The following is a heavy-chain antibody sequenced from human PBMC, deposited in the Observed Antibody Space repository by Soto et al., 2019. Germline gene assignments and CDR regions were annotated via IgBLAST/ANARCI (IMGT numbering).Heavy chain of an antibody. J-gene: IGHJ4*02. Sequence: QVQLVQSGTEVKKPGSSVKVSCKASGDTFSFYTINWVRQAPGLGLEWVGRINPIVSMSNYAQKFQGRVSMTADKSTSTAFMELRCLRSDATAMYFCAASYGSGYRAFDYWGQGALVIVSS. CDR3: AASYGSGYRAFDY. D-gene: IGHD3-10*01. CDR1: GDTFSFYT. CDR2: INPIVSMS. V-gene: IGHV1-69*02.